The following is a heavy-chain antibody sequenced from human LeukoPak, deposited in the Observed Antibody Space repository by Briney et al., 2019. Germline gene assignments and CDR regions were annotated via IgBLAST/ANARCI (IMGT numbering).Heavy chain of an antibody. Sequence: ASVKVSCKASGYTFTGYYMHWVRQAPGQGLEWMGWINPNSGGTNYAQKFQGRVTMTRDTSISTAYMELSRLRSDDTAAYYCARDRLYGSSWSFDYWGQGTLVTVSS. CDR3: ARDRLYGSSWSFDY. D-gene: IGHD6-13*01. V-gene: IGHV1-2*02. CDR1: GYTFTGYY. CDR2: INPNSGGT. J-gene: IGHJ4*02.